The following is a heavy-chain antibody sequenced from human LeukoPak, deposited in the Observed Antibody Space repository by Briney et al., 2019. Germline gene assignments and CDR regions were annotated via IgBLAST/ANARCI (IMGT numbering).Heavy chain of an antibody. CDR3: AKDLGCSGGSCYSDYYYGMDV. CDR1: GFIFRNYA. J-gene: IGHJ6*02. D-gene: IGHD2-15*01. Sequence: GRSLRLSCVASGFIFRNYAIHWVRQAPGKGLEWVAVIWANGNDEYYADSVKGRFAISRDNSKNTVYLQMNSLRAEDTAVYYRAKDLGCSGGSCYSDYYYGMDVWGQGTTVTVSS. V-gene: IGHV3-33*06. CDR2: IWANGNDE.